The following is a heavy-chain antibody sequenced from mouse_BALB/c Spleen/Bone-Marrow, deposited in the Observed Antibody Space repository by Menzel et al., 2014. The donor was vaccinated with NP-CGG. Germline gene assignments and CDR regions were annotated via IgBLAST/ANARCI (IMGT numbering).Heavy chain of an antibody. CDR1: DYSFTSHW. V-gene: IGHV1-74*01. J-gene: IGHJ1*01. D-gene: IGHD2-2*01. CDR3: ARGGYDGWYFDV. CDR2: IHPSDSET. Sequence: VQLQQSGAELVRPGASVKLSCRASDYSFTSHWVNWVKQRPGQGLEWIGMIHPSDSETRLNQKFKDKATLTVDKSSSTAYMQLSSPTSEDSAVYYCARGGYDGWYFDVWGAGTTVTVSS.